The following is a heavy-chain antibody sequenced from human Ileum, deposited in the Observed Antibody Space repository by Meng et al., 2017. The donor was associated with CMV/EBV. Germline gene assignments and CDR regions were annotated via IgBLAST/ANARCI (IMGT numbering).Heavy chain of an antibody. CDR3: AGDWGTTGGRFDP. Sequence: GGLLRSSCTASGFIFSSYWMSWSRQAPGKGLEWVANIKQVESENYYVDSVKGRFTISRDNAQNSLYLKMNSLRSEDTAVYDCAGDWGTTGGRFDPWGQGTLVTVSS. CDR2: IKQVESEN. CDR1: GFIFSSYW. J-gene: IGHJ5*02. D-gene: IGHD1-1*01. V-gene: IGHV3-7*01.